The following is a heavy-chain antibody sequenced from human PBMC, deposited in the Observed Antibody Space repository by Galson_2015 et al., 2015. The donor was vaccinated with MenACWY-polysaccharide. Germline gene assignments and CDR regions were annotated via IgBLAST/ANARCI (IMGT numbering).Heavy chain of an antibody. V-gene: IGHV4-39*01. J-gene: IGHJ4*02. Sequence: SEPLSLTCTVSGGSISSSSYSWGWLRQPPGKGLEWIGSIYYSGSTYYNPSLKSRVTISVDTSKNPFSLKLSSVTAAATAVYYCARTLDCGGFGYFDYWVQGTLVTVSS. CDR2: IYYSGST. D-gene: IGHD4-23*01. CDR1: GGSISSSSYS. CDR3: ARTLDCGGFGYFDY.